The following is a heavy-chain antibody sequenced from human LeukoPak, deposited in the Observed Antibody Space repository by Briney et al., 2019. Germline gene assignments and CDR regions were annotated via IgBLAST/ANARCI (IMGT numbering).Heavy chain of an antibody. CDR3: ARSHQADYY. V-gene: IGHV3-74*01. Sequence: GGSLTLSCPGYGFTLSSYWMHWVRPLRAKGLVWVARINPGGSRITYADCVKGRFTISRDNAKNTLYLQMDRRRAEDTGVYYCARSHQADYYWG. CDR1: GFTLSSYW. D-gene: IGHD2-2*01. CDR2: INPGGSRI. J-gene: IGHJ4*01.